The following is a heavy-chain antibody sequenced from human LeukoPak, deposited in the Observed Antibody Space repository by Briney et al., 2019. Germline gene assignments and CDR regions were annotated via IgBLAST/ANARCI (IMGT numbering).Heavy chain of an antibody. CDR1: GYTFTGYY. D-gene: IGHD3-9*01. CDR3: ARGRPYYDILTGYYKGVSLY. V-gene: IGHV1-2*02. Sequence: ASVKVSCKASGYTFTGYYMHWVRQAPGQGLEWMGWINPNSGGTNYARKFQGRVTMTRDTSISTAYMELSRLRSDDTAVYYCARGRPYYDILTGYYKGVSLYWGQGTLVTVSS. J-gene: IGHJ4*02. CDR2: INPNSGGT.